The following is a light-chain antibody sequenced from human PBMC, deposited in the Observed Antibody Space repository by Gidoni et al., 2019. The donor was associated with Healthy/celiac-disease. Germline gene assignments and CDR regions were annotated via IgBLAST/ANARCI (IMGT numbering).Light chain of an antibody. CDR3: QSYDSSLSGYVV. Sequence: QSVLTQPPSVSGDPGQRVTISCTGSSSNIGAGYDVHWYQQLPVTAPKLLIYVNITRPTGVPDRFSGSKSGTSASLAITGLQAEDEADYYCQSYDSSLSGYVVFGGGTKLTVL. CDR1: SSNIGAGYD. V-gene: IGLV1-40*01. J-gene: IGLJ2*01. CDR2: VNI.